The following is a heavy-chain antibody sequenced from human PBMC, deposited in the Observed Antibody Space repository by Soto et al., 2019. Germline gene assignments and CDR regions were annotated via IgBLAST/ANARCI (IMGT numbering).Heavy chain of an antibody. V-gene: IGHV4-59*01. D-gene: IGHD6-6*01. CDR1: GGSISNYC. Sequence: SVTLCLRYTVSGGSISNYCWRWIRQPPGKGLEWIGYIYYSGSTNYNPSLKSRVTISVDTSKNQFSLKLSSVTAADTAVYYCARDLEYSSAYQAFDPWGQGTLVSV. J-gene: IGHJ5*02. CDR3: ARDLEYSSAYQAFDP. CDR2: IYYSGST.